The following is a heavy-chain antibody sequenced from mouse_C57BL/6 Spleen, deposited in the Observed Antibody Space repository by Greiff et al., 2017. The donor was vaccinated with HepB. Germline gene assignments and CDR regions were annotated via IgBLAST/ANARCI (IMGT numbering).Heavy chain of an antibody. V-gene: IGHV1-52*01. CDR1: GYTFTSYW. Sequence: QVQLQQPGAELVRPGSSVKLSCKASGYTFTSYWMHWVKQRPIQGLEWIGNIDPSDSETHYNQKFKDKATLTVDKSSSTAYMQLSSLTSEDSAVYCCATENGPGGFAYWGQGTLGTVSA. J-gene: IGHJ3*01. CDR2: IDPSDSET. CDR3: ATENGPGGFAY.